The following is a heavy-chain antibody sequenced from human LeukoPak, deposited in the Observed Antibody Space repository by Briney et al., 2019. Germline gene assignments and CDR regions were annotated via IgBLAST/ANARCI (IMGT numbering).Heavy chain of an antibody. CDR1: GGSISSSSYY. V-gene: IGHV4-39*01. D-gene: IGHD3-22*01. CDR3: ARLSGYYDSSGYWDY. CDR2: IKYRGST. J-gene: IGHJ4*02. Sequence: SETLSLTCTVSGGSISSSSYYWGWIRQPPGKGLDWIASIKYRGSTYYNPSLKSRVTISVDTSKNQFSLKLSSVTAADTAVYYCARLSGYYDSSGYWDYWGQGTLFTVSS.